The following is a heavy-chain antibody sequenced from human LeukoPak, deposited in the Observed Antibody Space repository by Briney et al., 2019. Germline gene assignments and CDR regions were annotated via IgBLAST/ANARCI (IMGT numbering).Heavy chain of an antibody. Sequence: GGSLRLSCAASGFTFTNYWMHWVRQAPGMGLVWVSRLPPDELDIIYADSVKGRFTVSRDNAKNTVYLQMNNLRAEDTAVYYCARGGSHDDYGDYLTFDYWGQGTLVTVSS. CDR2: LPPDELDI. CDR3: ARGGSHDDYGDYLTFDY. CDR1: GFTFTNYW. D-gene: IGHD4-17*01. V-gene: IGHV3-74*01. J-gene: IGHJ4*02.